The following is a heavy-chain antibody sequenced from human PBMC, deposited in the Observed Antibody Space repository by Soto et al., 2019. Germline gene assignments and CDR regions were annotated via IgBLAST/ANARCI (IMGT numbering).Heavy chain of an antibody. CDR2: VYYSGST. V-gene: IGHV4-39*01. Sequence: PEKGSEWIASVYYSGSTYYNPTLKSRLIISVDTSKSQFSLKLSSVTAADTAVYYCVRFWPSPHSDALTDYTGALDYCCPGTPVTVSS. J-gene: IGHJ4*02. CDR3: VRFWPSPHSDALTDYTGALDY. D-gene: IGHD3-9*01.